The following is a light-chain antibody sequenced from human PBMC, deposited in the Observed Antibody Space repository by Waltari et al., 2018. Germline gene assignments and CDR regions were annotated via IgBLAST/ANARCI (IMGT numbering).Light chain of an antibody. J-gene: IGLJ2*01. CDR3: SSYAGTNNVV. Sequence: QSALTPPPSASGSPGQSVTISCTATSSDVGGFNYFSWYQQHPGKAPKLMIYEVSKRPSGVPDRFSGSKSGNTASLTVSGLQAEDEGDYYCSSYAGTNNVVFGGGTKLTVL. CDR1: SSDVGGFNY. V-gene: IGLV2-8*01. CDR2: EVS.